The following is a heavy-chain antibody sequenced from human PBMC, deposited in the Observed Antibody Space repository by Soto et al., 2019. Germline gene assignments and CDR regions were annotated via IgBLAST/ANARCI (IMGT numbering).Heavy chain of an antibody. CDR1: GGSVSSGSYY. D-gene: IGHD2-15*01. CDR3: ARVVVVVAATPPWFDP. J-gene: IGHJ5*02. Sequence: SETLSLTCTVSGGSVSSGSYYWSWIRQPPGKGLEWIGYIYYSGSTNYNPSLKSRFTLSVDRSKNQFSLKLSSVTAADTAVYYCARVVVVVAATPPWFDPWGQGTLVTVSS. CDR2: IYYSGST. V-gene: IGHV4-61*01.